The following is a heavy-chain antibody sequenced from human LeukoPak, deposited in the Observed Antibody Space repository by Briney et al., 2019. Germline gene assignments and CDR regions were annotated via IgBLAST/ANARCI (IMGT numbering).Heavy chain of an antibody. J-gene: IGHJ3*02. CDR2: IYYSGRT. CDR1: GGSISSSSYY. Sequence: PSETLSLTCSVSGGSISSSSYYWGWIRQPPGKGLEWIGSIYYSGRTYYNPSLKSRVTIAVDTSKSQFSLKLSSVTAADTAVYYCARHNKTFDIWGQGTMVTVS. CDR3: ARHNKTFDI. V-gene: IGHV4-39*01. D-gene: IGHD2/OR15-2a*01.